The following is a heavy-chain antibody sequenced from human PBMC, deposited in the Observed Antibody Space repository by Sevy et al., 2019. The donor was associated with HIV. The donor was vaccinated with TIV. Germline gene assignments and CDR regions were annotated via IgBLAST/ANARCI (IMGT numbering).Heavy chain of an antibody. CDR2: ISANSGNT. V-gene: IGHV1-18*01. Sequence: ASVKVSCTTSGYTFTSYIITWVRQAPGQGLEWMAWISANSGNTDYVQKLQGRVTLTTDTSTSTGYMELRSLTSDDTAVYYCARSKAAVPGTFYFDYWGQGTLVTVSS. CDR1: GYTFTSYI. J-gene: IGHJ4*02. CDR3: ARSKAAVPGTFYFDY. D-gene: IGHD6-19*01.